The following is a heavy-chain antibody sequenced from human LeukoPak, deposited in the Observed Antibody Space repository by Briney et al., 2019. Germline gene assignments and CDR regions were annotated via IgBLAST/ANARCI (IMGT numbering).Heavy chain of an antibody. CDR3: ARDGRATLAVAGGNHYFDY. D-gene: IGHD6-19*01. J-gene: IGHJ4*02. CDR1: GYTLTELS. V-gene: IGHV1-69*13. CDR2: IIPIFGTA. Sequence: ASVKVSCKVSGYTLTELSMHWVRQAPGKGLEWMGGIIPIFGTANYAQKFQGRVTITADESTSTAYMELSSLRSEDTAVYYCARDGRATLAVAGGNHYFDYWGQGTLVTVSS.